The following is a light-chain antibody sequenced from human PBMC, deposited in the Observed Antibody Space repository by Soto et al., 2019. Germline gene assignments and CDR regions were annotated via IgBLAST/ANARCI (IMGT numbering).Light chain of an antibody. CDR1: QSISSY. CDR3: QQSYSTPLST. CDR2: AAS. V-gene: IGKV1-39*01. Sequence: DIQMTQSPSSLSASVGDRVTITCRASQSISSYLNWYQQKPGKAPKLLIYAASSLQSGVPTRFSGSGSGTDFTLTISSLPPEDFATYYCQQSYSTPLSTFGPGTKVDIK. J-gene: IGKJ3*01.